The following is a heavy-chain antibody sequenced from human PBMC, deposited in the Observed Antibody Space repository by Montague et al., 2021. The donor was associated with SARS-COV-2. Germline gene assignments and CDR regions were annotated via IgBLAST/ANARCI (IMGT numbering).Heavy chain of an antibody. V-gene: IGHV3-23*01. CDR2: ISISVGNT. Sequence: SLRLSCAASGFTFSSYAMCWVRQALGKGLERVSTISISVGNTYYADSVKGRFTISRDKSKNTLYLQMKSMRAEDTAVYYCAKDRQLVGDDAFDIWGQGTMVTVSS. D-gene: IGHD6-13*01. CDR1: GFTFSSYA. J-gene: IGHJ3*02. CDR3: AKDRQLVGDDAFDI.